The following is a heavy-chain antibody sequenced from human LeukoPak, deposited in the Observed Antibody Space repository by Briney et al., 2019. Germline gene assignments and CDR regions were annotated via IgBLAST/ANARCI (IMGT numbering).Heavy chain of an antibody. V-gene: IGHV4-31*03. CDR1: GGSISSGGYY. Sequence: SETLSLTCTVSGGSISSGGYYWSWIRQHPGKGLEWIGYIYYSGSTYYNPSLKSRVTISVDTSKNQFSLKLSSMTAEDTAVHYCARGQGGQQQDSYFDYWGQGTLVTVSS. D-gene: IGHD6-13*01. J-gene: IGHJ4*02. CDR2: IYYSGST. CDR3: ARGQGGQQQDSYFDY.